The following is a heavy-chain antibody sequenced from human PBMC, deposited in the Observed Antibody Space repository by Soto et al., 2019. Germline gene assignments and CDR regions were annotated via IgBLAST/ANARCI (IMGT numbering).Heavy chain of an antibody. Sequence: SLRLSCAASGFTFSSYSMNWVRQAPGKGLEWVSSISSSSSYIYYADSVKGRFTISRDNAKNSLYLQMNSLRAEDTAVYYCARDRLSGPPDAFDIWGQGTMVTVSS. V-gene: IGHV3-21*01. CDR1: GFTFSSYS. J-gene: IGHJ3*02. CDR3: ARDRLSGPPDAFDI. D-gene: IGHD2-15*01. CDR2: ISSSSSYI.